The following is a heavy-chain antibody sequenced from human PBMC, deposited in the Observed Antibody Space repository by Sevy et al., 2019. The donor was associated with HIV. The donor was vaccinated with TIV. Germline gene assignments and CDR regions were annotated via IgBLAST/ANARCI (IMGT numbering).Heavy chain of an antibody. D-gene: IGHD3-9*01. Sequence: GESLKISCKGSGYSFTSYWIGWVRQMPGKGLEWMGIIYPGDSDTRHSPSFQGQVTISADKSISTAYLQWSSLKASDTAMYYCARKINYDILTGYYKSTSNNWFDPWGQGTLVTVSS. CDR2: IYPGDSDT. V-gene: IGHV5-51*01. CDR3: ARKINYDILTGYYKSTSNNWFDP. CDR1: GYSFTSYW. J-gene: IGHJ5*02.